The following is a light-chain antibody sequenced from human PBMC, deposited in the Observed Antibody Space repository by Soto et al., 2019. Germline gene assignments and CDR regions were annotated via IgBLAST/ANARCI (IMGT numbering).Light chain of an antibody. J-gene: IGKJ1*01. CDR2: DAS. CDR1: PSVLTY. V-gene: IGKV3-11*01. CDR3: QQRVRT. Sequence: EVVLTQSPATLSLSPGERATLSCRASPSVLTYVAWYQQKPGQVPRLLIYDASTRATGVPARFSGSGSGTDFTLTISILEPEDFAVYCCQQRVRTFGQGTKVEI.